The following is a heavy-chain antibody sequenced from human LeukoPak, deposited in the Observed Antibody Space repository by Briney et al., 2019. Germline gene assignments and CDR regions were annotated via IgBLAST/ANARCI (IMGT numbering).Heavy chain of an antibody. D-gene: IGHD6-19*01. Sequence: AVKVSFKASVFTFTSSAMQGVRQARGQRGEGIGWIVVGRGNTNYAQKFQERVTITTHMSTSTAYMELSSLRSEDTGVYYCAXXXSGXYRYYYYGMDVWGQGTTVTVSS. J-gene: IGHJ6*02. CDR2: IVVGRGNT. V-gene: IGHV1-58*02. CDR1: VFTFTSSA. CDR3: AXXXSGXYRYYYYGMDV.